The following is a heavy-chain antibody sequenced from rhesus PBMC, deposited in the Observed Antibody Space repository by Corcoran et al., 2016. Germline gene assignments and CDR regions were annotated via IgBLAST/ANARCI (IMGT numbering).Heavy chain of an antibody. CDR1: GGSISSSNW. D-gene: IGHD4-29*01. CDR2: ISGSSGRT. CDR3: ARDLGGSPFDY. V-gene: IGHV4S19*01. Sequence: QVQLQESGPGLVKPSETLSLTCAVSGGSISSSNWWSWIRQPPGKGLEWIGYISGSSGRTTYNPSLKSRITISKNTSKNQFSLKLSSVTAADPAVYYCARDLGGSPFDYWGQGVLVTVSS. J-gene: IGHJ4*01.